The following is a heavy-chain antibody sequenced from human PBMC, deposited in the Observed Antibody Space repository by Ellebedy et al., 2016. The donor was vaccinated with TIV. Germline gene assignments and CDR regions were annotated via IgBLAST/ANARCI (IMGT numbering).Heavy chain of an antibody. CDR1: GYTFIDYG. J-gene: IGHJ6*02. CDR2: VSAYSGNT. CDR3: ARYSGSGTYYRNGMDV. Sequence: AASVKVSCKSSGYTFIDYGVTWVRQAPGQGLDWMGWVSAYSGNTNYAKNLQGRVTMNTDTSTDTAYMELRSLRSYDTAVYFCARYSGSGTYYRNGMDVWGQGTTVTVSS. V-gene: IGHV1-18*01. D-gene: IGHD3-10*01.